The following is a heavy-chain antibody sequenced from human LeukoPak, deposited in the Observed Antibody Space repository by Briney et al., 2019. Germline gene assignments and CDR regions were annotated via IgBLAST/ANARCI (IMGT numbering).Heavy chain of an antibody. CDR3: AREIGQWLGSDY. D-gene: IGHD6-19*01. J-gene: IGHJ4*02. Sequence: GGSLRLSCAASGFTFSGYTMTWVRQAPGKGLEWVSSISNSSTYIYYADSVKGRFTISRDNAKNSLYLQMNSLRAEDTAVYYCAREIGQWLGSDYWGQGTLVTVSS. CDR1: GFTFSGYT. V-gene: IGHV3-21*01. CDR2: ISNSSTYI.